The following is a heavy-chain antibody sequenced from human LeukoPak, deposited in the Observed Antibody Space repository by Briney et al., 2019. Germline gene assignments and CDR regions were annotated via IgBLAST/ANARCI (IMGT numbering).Heavy chain of an antibody. J-gene: IGHJ6*04. V-gene: IGHV4-39*07. CDR3: ARWATILDV. CDR2: IYQSGNT. CDR1: GGSISSSSYY. D-gene: IGHD5-12*01. Sequence: SETLSLTSTVSGGSISSSSYYWGWIRQPPGKGLGWIGSIYQSGNTYSNPSLKSRLTISVETSKNQFSLKLSSVTAADTAVYYCARWATILDVWGKGTTVTVSS.